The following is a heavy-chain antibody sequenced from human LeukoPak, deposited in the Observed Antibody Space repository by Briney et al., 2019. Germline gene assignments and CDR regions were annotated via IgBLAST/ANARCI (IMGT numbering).Heavy chain of an antibody. J-gene: IGHJ4*02. CDR1: GFTFSSYA. Sequence: GGSLRLSCAASGFTFSSYAMHRVRQAPGKGLEWVAVISYDGSNKYYADSVKGRFTISRDNSKNTLYLQMSSLRAEDTAVYYCARDDSNYYGSGSYCEVFDYWGQGTLVTVSS. D-gene: IGHD3-10*01. CDR3: ARDDSNYYGSGSYCEVFDY. CDR2: ISYDGSNK. V-gene: IGHV3-30*04.